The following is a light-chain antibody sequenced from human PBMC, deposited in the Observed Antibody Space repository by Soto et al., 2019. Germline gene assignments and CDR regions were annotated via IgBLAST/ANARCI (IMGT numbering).Light chain of an antibody. CDR3: TSWTTSTTMI. J-gene: IGLJ2*01. CDR2: DVN. V-gene: IGLV2-14*03. CDR1: RSDIGAYNF. Sequence: ALTQPASVSGSPGQSITISCTGTRSDIGAYNFVSWYQQHPGEVPKLILYDVNVRPSGVSNRFSGSKSGNTASLTISGLQAEDEADYYCTSWTTSTTMIFGGGTKLTVL.